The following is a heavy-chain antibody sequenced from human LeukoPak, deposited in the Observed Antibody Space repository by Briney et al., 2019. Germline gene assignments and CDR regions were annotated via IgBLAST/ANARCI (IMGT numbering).Heavy chain of an antibody. Sequence: QPGGSLRLSCEASGFTFSSYAMCWVRQAPGKGLAWVSVISSSADSTYYADSVKGRFTISRDNSKNTLYLQMNNLRAEDTAVYYCAKPLEKYTYGGNFDYWGQGILVTVSS. CDR1: GFTFSSYA. CDR2: ISSSADST. V-gene: IGHV3-23*01. CDR3: AKPLEKYTYGGNFDY. J-gene: IGHJ4*02. D-gene: IGHD4-23*01.